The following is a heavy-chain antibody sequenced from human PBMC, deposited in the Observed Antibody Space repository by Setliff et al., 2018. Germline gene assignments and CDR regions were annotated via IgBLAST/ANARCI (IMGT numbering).Heavy chain of an antibody. V-gene: IGHV3-7*01. CDR3: ARDGGEY. CDR1: GFTFSSYW. J-gene: IGHJ4*02. CDR2: IKQDGSEK. D-gene: IGHD3-16*01. Sequence: ETLSLSCAASGFTFSSYWMSWVRQAPGKGLEWVANIKQDGSEKYYVDPVKGRFTISRDNAKNSLYLQMNSLRAEDTAVYYCARDGGEYWGQGTLVTVSS.